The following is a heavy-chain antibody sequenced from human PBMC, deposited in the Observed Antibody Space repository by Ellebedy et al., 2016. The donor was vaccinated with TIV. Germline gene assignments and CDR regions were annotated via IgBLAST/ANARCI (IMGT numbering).Heavy chain of an antibody. CDR2: ISSGSTTI. CDR1: GFIFSSYS. D-gene: IGHD6-6*01. Sequence: GESLKISCAASGFIFSSYSMSWVRQAPGKGLVWVSYISSGSTTIYYADSVKGRFAISRDNAKNSLYLQMNSLRAEDTAVYYCARGYSSSSGRTIDYWGQGTLVTVSS. CDR3: ARGYSSSSGRTIDY. V-gene: IGHV3-48*01. J-gene: IGHJ4*02.